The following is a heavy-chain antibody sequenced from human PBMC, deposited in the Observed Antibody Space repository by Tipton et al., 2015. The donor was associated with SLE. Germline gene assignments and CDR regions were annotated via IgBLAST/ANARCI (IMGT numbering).Heavy chain of an antibody. D-gene: IGHD2-2*01. CDR1: GGSFSGYY. J-gene: IGHJ3*02. Sequence: TLSLTCAVYGGSFSGYYWSWIRQPPGKGLEWIGEINHSGSTNYNPSLKSRVTIPVDTSKNQFSLKLSSVTAADTAVYYCAREVVAYDAFDIWGQGTMVTVSS. V-gene: IGHV4-34*01. CDR3: AREVVAYDAFDI. CDR2: INHSGST.